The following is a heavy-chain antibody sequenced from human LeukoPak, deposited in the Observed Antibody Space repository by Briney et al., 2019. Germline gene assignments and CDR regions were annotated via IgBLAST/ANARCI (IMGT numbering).Heavy chain of an antibody. V-gene: IGHV4-39*01. Sequence: SETLSLTCTVSGGSISSSSYYWGWIRQPPGKGLEWIGSIYYSGSTYYNPSLKSRVTISVDTSKNLFSLKLTSVTAADTAVYYCARGVTMIVVVIHDWYFDLWGRGTLVTVSS. CDR1: GGSISSSSYY. J-gene: IGHJ2*01. CDR2: IYYSGST. CDR3: ARGVTMIVVVIHDWYFDL. D-gene: IGHD3-22*01.